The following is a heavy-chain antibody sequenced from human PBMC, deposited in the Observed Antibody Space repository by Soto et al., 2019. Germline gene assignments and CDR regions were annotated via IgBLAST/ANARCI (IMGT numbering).Heavy chain of an antibody. CDR1: GGSISSGGYS. CDR2: IYHSGST. J-gene: IGHJ4*02. CDR3: ARVWGYGSYYFDY. D-gene: IGHD3-16*01. Sequence: PSETLSLTCAVSGGSISSGGYSWSWIRQPPGKGLEWIGYIYHSGSTYYNPSLKSRVTISVDRSKNQFSLKLSSVTAADTAVYYCARVWGYGSYYFDYWGQGTLVTAPQ. V-gene: IGHV4-30-2*01.